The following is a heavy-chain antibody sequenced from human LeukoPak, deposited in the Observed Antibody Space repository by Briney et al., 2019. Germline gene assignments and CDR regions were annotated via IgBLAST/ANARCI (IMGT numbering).Heavy chain of an antibody. V-gene: IGHV3-74*01. J-gene: IGHJ4*02. Sequence: GWSLRLSCAASGFTFSSYWMHWVPQAPGKGLVWVSRINSDGSSTSYADSVKGRFTISRDNAKNTLYLQMNSLRAEDTAVYYCARVRRDSSGYYFWGQGTLVTVSS. CDR1: GFTFSSYW. CDR2: INSDGSST. CDR3: ARVRRDSSGYYF. D-gene: IGHD3-22*01.